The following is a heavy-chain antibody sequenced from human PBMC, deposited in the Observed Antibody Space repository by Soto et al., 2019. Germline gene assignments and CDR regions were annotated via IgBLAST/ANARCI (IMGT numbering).Heavy chain of an antibody. CDR3: ARIRAQGRSSHPVWFDP. D-gene: IGHD6-13*01. CDR1: GFSLSNARMG. V-gene: IGHV2-26*01. Sequence: QVTLKESGPVLVKPTETLTLTCTVSGFSLSNARMGVSWIRQPPGKALEGLAHIFSNDEKSYSTFLKCRLTISKDTSKSQVVLTMTHMDAVDTATYYCARIRAQGRSSHPVWFDPWGQGTLVTVSS. CDR2: IFSNDEK. J-gene: IGHJ5*02.